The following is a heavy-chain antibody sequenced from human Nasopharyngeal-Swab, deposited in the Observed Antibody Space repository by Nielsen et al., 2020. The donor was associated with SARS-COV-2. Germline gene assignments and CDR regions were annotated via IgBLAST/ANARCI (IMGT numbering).Heavy chain of an antibody. CDR2: IRSKGNSYAT. CDR1: GFIFSDSA. V-gene: IGHV3-73*01. J-gene: IGHJ4*02. D-gene: IGHD2-15*01. CDR3: TRCGGSCYTGKDY. Sequence: GGSLRLSCAASGFIFSDSAIHWVRQASGKGLEWVGRIRSKGNSYATEYAASVEGRFTISGDDSKNTAYLQMNSLITEDTAIYYCTRCGGSCYTGKDYWGQGTLVTVSS.